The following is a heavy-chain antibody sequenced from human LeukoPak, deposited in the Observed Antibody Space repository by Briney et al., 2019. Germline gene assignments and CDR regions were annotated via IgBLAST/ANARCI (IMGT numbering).Heavy chain of an antibody. V-gene: IGHV4-30-2*02. CDR1: GDSISSGDYS. Sequence: SETLSLTCAVSGDSISSGDYSWNWIRQPPGKGLEWIGSIYHSGSTYYSPSLKSRVTMSVDTSKNQFSLKLSSVTAADTAVYYCASQYYYDSSGYPPFDYWGQGTLVTVSS. J-gene: IGHJ4*02. CDR3: ASQYYYDSSGYPPFDY. CDR2: IYHSGST. D-gene: IGHD3-22*01.